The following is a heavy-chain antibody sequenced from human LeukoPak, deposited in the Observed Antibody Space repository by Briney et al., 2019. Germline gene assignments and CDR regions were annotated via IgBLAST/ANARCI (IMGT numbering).Heavy chain of an antibody. CDR2: ISYDGSNE. D-gene: IGHD2-21*01. Sequence: GGSLRLSCAASGFTFSTYGMHWVRQAPGKGLEWVAVISYDGSNEYYADSVKGRFTISRDNSKNTLCLQMSSLRAEDTAVYYCAKEFNRGLPDYWGQGTLVTVPS. J-gene: IGHJ4*02. CDR3: AKEFNRGLPDY. V-gene: IGHV3-30*18. CDR1: GFTFSTYG.